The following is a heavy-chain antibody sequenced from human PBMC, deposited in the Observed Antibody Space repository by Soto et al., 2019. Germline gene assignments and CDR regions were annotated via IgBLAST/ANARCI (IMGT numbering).Heavy chain of an antibody. D-gene: IGHD6-13*01. V-gene: IGHV3-33*01. Sequence: QVQLVESGGGVVQPGRSLRLSCAASGFTFSSYGMHWVRQAPGKGLEWVAVIWYDGSNKYYADSVKGRFTISRDNSKNALYLQMNNLRAEDTAVYYCARGGGEDSSSWYSSGYFDYWGQGTLVTVSS. J-gene: IGHJ4*02. CDR1: GFTFSSYG. CDR2: IWYDGSNK. CDR3: ARGGGEDSSSWYSSGYFDY.